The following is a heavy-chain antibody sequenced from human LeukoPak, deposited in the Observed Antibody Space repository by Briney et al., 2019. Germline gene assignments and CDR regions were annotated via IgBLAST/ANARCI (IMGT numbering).Heavy chain of an antibody. V-gene: IGHV4-59*08. CDR2: VYYTGST. CDR1: GGSISSYY. Sequence: ASETLSLTCTVSGGSISSYYWSWVRQPPGKGLEWIGFVYYTGSTNYSPSLKSRVTISVDTSKNQFSLKLSSVTAADTAVYFCARGPYSYDSSGAFDIWGQGTMVTVSS. D-gene: IGHD3-22*01. CDR3: ARGPYSYDSSGAFDI. J-gene: IGHJ3*02.